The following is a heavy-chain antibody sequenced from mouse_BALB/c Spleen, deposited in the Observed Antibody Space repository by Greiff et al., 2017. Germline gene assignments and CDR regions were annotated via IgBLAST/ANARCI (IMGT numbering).Heavy chain of an antibody. CDR3: ARYPPMDY. Sequence: DVMLVESGGGLVKPGGSLKLSCAASGFTFSSYAMSWVRQTPEKRLEWVAYISSGSSTIYYADTVKGRFTISRDNPKNTLFLQMTSLRSEDTAMYYCARYPPMDYWGQGTSVTVSS. CDR1: GFTFSSYA. CDR2: ISSGSSTI. J-gene: IGHJ4*01. V-gene: IGHV5-17*02.